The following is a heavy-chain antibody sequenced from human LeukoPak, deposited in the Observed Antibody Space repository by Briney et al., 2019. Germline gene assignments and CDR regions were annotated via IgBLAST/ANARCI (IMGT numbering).Heavy chain of an antibody. J-gene: IGHJ4*02. CDR1: GGSFSGYY. V-gene: IGHV4-34*01. CDR3: ARCSGISPYDY. D-gene: IGHD3-10*02. Sequence: SETLSLTCAVHGGSFSGYYWSSIRQPPGKGLEWIGEINHGGSTNYNPSLKSRFTISVDTSKNQLSLKLSTVSAADTAVYYCARCSGISPYDYWGQGTLVTVSS. CDR2: INHGGST.